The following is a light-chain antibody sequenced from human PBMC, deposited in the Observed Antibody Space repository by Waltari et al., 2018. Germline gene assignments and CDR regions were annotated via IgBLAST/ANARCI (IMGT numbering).Light chain of an antibody. Sequence: EILLTQSPASLSLSPGESPTLYCRASQEIGDYLVWYQQKPGQAPRLIIYDSSKRATGIPARFSGSGSGADFTLTISSLEPEDFAIYYCQQRFNGASFGPGTKVEIK. CDR3: QQRFNGAS. J-gene: IGKJ3*01. CDR2: DSS. CDR1: QEIGDY. V-gene: IGKV3-11*01.